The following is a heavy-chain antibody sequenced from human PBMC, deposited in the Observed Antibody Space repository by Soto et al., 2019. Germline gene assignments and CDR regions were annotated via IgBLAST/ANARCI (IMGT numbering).Heavy chain of an antibody. D-gene: IGHD3-10*01. V-gene: IGHV3-74*01. CDR1: GFTFKNCW. J-gene: IGHJ4*02. CDR2: ITNDGRRT. CDR3: VRDWFGEFH. Sequence: PGESLKISCAASGFTFKNCWMHWVRQVPGKGLVWVSHITNDGRRTNYADSVKGRFTISRDNAKNTLYLQMNSLRAEDTAVYYCVRDWFGEFHWGQGTLVTVSS.